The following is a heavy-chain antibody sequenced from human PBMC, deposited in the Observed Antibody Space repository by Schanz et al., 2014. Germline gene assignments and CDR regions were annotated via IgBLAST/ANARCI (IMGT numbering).Heavy chain of an antibody. D-gene: IGHD6-19*01. J-gene: IGHJ4*02. Sequence: QVQLVQSGAEVKKPGSSVKVSCKASRSTFSSYTISWVRQARGQGLEWVGRFIPILDVGNYAQQFQGRVTVTADKSTSTAYMELSSLRSDDTAVYYCARGGYSSGWYDRDIAHFDYWGQGTLVTVSS. V-gene: IGHV1-69*02. CDR1: RSTFSSYT. CDR3: ARGGYSSGWYDRDIAHFDY. CDR2: FIPILDVG.